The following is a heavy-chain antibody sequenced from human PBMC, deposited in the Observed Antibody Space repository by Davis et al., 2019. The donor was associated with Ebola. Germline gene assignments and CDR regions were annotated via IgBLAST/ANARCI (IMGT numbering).Heavy chain of an antibody. D-gene: IGHD6-19*01. CDR2: IIPVVDTK. Sequence: SVKVSCKTSGGTFTNYAVNWVRQAPGQGLEWMGRIIPVVDTKDYAQKFQGRVTITTDTSANTVYLDLTSLRSEDTAVFYCARASFAYNSGWYADYWGPGPLVTVSS. CDR1: GGTFTNYA. V-gene: IGHV1-69*04. J-gene: IGHJ4*02. CDR3: ARASFAYNSGWYADY.